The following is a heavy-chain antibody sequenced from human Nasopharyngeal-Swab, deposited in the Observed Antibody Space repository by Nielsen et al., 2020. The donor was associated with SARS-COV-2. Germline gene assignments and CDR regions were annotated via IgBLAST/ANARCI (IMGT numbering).Heavy chain of an antibody. Sequence: ASVKVSCKASGYTFTSYYMHWVRQAPGQGLEWMGIINPSGGSTSYAQKFQGRVTMTRDTSTSTVYMELSSLRSEDTAVYYCAREFTYYYDSSGYSAFDYWGQGTLVTVSS. CDR2: INPSGGST. CDR3: AREFTYYYDSSGYSAFDY. J-gene: IGHJ4*02. D-gene: IGHD3-22*01. V-gene: IGHV1-46*01. CDR1: GYTFTSYY.